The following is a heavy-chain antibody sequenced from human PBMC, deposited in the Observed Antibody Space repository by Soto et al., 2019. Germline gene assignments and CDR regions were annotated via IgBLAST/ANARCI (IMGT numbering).Heavy chain of an antibody. CDR1: RSNFNTYW. CDR2: IYPDDSDT. D-gene: IGHD6-6*01. J-gene: IGHJ6*02. V-gene: IGHV5-51*01. CDR3: VRRAEGRPGDGYYYVALDV. Sequence: SLQISCTGSRSNFNTYWIGWLRLMPGKGLEWMGVIYPDDSDTKYNPSFQAQVTISADKSISTAYLEWTSLEASDTAMYYCVRRAEGRPGDGYYYVALDVWGQGTTVTVS.